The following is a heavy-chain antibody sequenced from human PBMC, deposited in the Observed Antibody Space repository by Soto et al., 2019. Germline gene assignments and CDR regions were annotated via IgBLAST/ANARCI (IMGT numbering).Heavy chain of an antibody. D-gene: IGHD5-12*01. CDR2: INPSGGST. Sequence: VASVKVSCKASGYTFTSYYMHWVRQAPGQGLEWMGIINPSGGSTSYAQKFQGRVTMTRDTSTSTVYMELSSLRSEDTAVYYCARDSYSGYDLYAFDIWGQGTMVTVSS. J-gene: IGHJ3*02. CDR3: ARDSYSGYDLYAFDI. V-gene: IGHV1-46*03. CDR1: GYTFTSYY.